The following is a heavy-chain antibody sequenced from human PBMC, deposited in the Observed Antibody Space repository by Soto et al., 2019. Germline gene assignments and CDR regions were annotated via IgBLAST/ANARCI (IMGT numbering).Heavy chain of an antibody. D-gene: IGHD2-8*01. V-gene: IGHV3-23*01. CDR3: AKDVGIVLMVGFDP. CDR1: GFTFSSYA. CDR2: ISGSGGST. Sequence: GGSLRLSCAASGFTFSSYAMSWVRQAPGKGLEWVSAISGSGGSTYYADSVKGRFTISRDNSENTLYLQMNSLRAEDTAVYYCAKDVGIVLMVGFDPWGQGXLVTVYS. J-gene: IGHJ5*02.